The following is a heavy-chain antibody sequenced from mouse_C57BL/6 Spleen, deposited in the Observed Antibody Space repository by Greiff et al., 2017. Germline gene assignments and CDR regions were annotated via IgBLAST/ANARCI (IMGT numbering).Heavy chain of an antibody. CDR2: IHPNSGST. V-gene: IGHV1-64*01. CDR1: GYTFTSYW. D-gene: IGHD1-1*01. J-gene: IGHJ2*01. CDR3: ARNYDSSYDYFDY. Sequence: QVQLQQPGAELVKPGASVKLSCKASGYTFTSYWMHWVKQRPGQGLEWIGMIHPNSGSTNYNEKFKSKATLTVDKSSSTAYMQLSSLTSEDSAVYYCARNYDSSYDYFDYWGQGTTLTVSS.